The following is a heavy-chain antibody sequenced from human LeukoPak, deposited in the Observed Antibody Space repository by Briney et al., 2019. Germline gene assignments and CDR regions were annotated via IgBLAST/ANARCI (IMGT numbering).Heavy chain of an antibody. D-gene: IGHD5-24*01. V-gene: IGHV3-48*04. CDR2: ISSSGSTI. J-gene: IGHJ4*02. CDR3: ARGNGYNYDY. CDR1: GFTFSSYW. Sequence: GGSLRLSCTASGFTFSSYWMSWVRQAPGKGLEWVSYISSSGSTIYYADSVKGRFTISRDNAKNSLYLQMNNLRADDTAVYYCARGNGYNYDYWGQGTLVTVSS.